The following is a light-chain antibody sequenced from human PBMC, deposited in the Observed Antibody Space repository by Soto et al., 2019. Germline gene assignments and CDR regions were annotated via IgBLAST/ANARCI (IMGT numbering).Light chain of an antibody. Sequence: EIVLTQSPGTLSLSPGERATLSCRASQSVSASFLAWYQQKPGQAPRLLIYGASSRATGIPDRFSGSGSGTDFTLTIIRLEPEDASVYYCQQRGTFGQGTKLEIK. V-gene: IGKV3-20*01. CDR3: QQRGT. J-gene: IGKJ2*02. CDR2: GAS. CDR1: QSVSASF.